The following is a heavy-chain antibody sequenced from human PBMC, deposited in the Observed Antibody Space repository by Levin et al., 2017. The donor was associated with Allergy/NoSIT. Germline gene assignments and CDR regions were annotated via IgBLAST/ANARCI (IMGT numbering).Heavy chain of an antibody. V-gene: IGHV3-13*01. D-gene: IGHD6-19*01. Sequence: LSLTCAASGFTFSSYDMHWVRQATGKGLEWVSAIGTAGDTYYPGSVKDRFTISRENAKNSLYLQMNSLRAGDTAVYYCARDQKRYSSGWYVLGEYYYYYGMDVWGQGTTVTVSS. CDR3: ARDQKRYSSGWYVLGEYYYYYGMDV. CDR2: IGTAGDT. J-gene: IGHJ6*02. CDR1: GFTFSSYD.